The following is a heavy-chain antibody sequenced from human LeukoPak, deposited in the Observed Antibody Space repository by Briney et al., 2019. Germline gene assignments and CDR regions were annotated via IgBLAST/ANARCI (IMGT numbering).Heavy chain of an antibody. CDR2: IYHSGST. CDR3: ARKYSYTYYDY. J-gene: IGHJ4*02. V-gene: IGHV4-4*02. CDR1: GGSIVSNDG. D-gene: IGHD3-10*01. Sequence: SGTLSLTCAVSGGSIVSNDGWTWVRQPPGKGLEWIGEIYHSGSTGYTPSLQSRVTISVDKSNNQFSLKLSSVTAADTAIYYCARKYSYTYYDYWGQGTLVTVTS.